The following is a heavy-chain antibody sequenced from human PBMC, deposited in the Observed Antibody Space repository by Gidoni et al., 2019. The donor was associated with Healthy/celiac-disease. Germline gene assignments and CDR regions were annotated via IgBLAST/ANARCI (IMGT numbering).Heavy chain of an antibody. CDR2: ISAYNGNT. Sequence: QVQLVQSGAEVKTPGASVKVSCQAAGYTFTRYGISWVRQAPGQGPEWMGWISAYNGNTDDAQKRQARVTMTTDTATSTAYRELKSLRSEDTAVDYCARGGAVAGTPATDDDWGQGTLVTVSS. CDR3: ARGGAVAGTPATDDD. J-gene: IGHJ4*02. CDR1: GYTFTRYG. V-gene: IGHV1-18*01. D-gene: IGHD6-19*01.